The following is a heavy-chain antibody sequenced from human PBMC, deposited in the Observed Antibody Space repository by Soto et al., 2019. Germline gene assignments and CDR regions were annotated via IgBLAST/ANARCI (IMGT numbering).Heavy chain of an antibody. J-gene: IGHJ4*02. V-gene: IGHV1-24*01. CDR2: FDPEDGET. CDR3: AAGGTRWLHSPFDY. D-gene: IGHD1-1*01. Sequence: QVQLVQSGAEVKKPGASVKVSCKVSGHTLSELSMHWVRQAPGKGLEWMGGFDPEDGETISAQKFQGRATMTEDTSTDSIYMELSSLRSEDTAVYYCAAGGTRWLHSPFDYWGQGTLVTISS. CDR1: GHTLSELS.